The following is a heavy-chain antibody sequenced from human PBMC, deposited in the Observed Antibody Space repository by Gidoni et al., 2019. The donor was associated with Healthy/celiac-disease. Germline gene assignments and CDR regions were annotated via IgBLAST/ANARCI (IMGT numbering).Heavy chain of an antibody. Sequence: QVQLVQSGAEVKKPGASVKVSCKASGYSSTNYGISWVRQAPGQGLEWMGWISASDGDTKYVQNLQGRVTMSTDTSTSIAYMELRSLRSDDTALYYCAGDKGYSAYDRYYFDYWGQGTLVTVSS. J-gene: IGHJ4*02. CDR1: GYSSTNYG. D-gene: IGHD5-12*01. CDR2: ISASDGDT. V-gene: IGHV1-18*01. CDR3: AGDKGYSAYDRYYFDY.